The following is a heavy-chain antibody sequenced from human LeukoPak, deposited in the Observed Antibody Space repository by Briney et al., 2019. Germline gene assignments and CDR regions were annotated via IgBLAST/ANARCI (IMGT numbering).Heavy chain of an antibody. CDR2: IGTSDPGT. CDR1: GFTFSSYS. J-gene: IGHJ6*02. V-gene: IGHV3-23*01. D-gene: IGHD5-18*01. CDR3: GRKDLKTPMVLLDV. Sequence: GGSLRLSCAASGFTFSSYSMNWVRQAPGKGLEWVSHIGTSDPGTFYADSVKGRFTISRDNSENTLYLQMNSLRDEDTAVYYCGRKDLKTPMVLLDVWGQGTTVIVSS.